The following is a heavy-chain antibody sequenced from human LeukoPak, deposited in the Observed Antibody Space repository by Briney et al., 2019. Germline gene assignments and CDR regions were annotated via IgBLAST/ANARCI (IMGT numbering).Heavy chain of an antibody. Sequence: SETLSLTCTVSGYSISSGYYWGWIRQPPGKGLEWIGSIYHSGSTYYNPSLKSRVTISVDTSKNQFSLKLSPVTAADTAVYYCAGSTPRYYYMDVWGKGTTVTVSS. V-gene: IGHV4-38-2*02. CDR2: IYHSGST. CDR3: AGSTPRYYYMDV. D-gene: IGHD2-2*01. J-gene: IGHJ6*03. CDR1: GYSISSGYY.